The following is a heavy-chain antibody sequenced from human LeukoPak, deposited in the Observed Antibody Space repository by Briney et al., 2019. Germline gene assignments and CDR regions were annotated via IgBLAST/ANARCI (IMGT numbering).Heavy chain of an antibody. V-gene: IGHV1-24*01. CDR2: FDPEDGET. CDR3: ATDLGQLVWSFDY. D-gene: IGHD6-6*01. CDR1: GYTLTELS. Sequence: ASVKVSCKVSGYTLTELSMHWVRQAPGKGLEWMGGFDPEDGETIYAQKFQGRVTMTEDTSTDTAYMELSSLRSEDTAVYYYATDLGQLVWSFDYWGQGTLVTVSS. J-gene: IGHJ4*02.